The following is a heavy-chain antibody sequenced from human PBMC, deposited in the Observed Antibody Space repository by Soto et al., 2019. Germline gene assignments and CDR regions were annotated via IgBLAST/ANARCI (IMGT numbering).Heavy chain of an antibody. V-gene: IGHV3-7*01. CDR1: GFTFSSYW. D-gene: IGHD1-1*01. Sequence: EVHLEESGGGLVQPGGSPRLSCAASGFTFSSYWMNWVRQAPGKGLEWVANINEDGSDYNHVASVKGRFTISRDNAKNSLFLQMNALRVEDTAVYYCARTGDGHHDFLDYWGQGVLVSVSS. CDR3: ARTGDGHHDFLDY. CDR2: INEDGSDY. J-gene: IGHJ4*02.